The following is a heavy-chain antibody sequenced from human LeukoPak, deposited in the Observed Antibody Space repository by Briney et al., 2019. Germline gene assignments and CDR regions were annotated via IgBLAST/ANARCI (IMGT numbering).Heavy chain of an antibody. Sequence: PGGSLSLSYAPSGFTFSSYAMSWLPQAPGRGLEWVSAVSGSGGSTYYADSVKGRFTISRDNSKNTLYLQMNSLRAEDTAVYYCASRLWYPAWGQGTLVTVSS. V-gene: IGHV3-23*01. J-gene: IGHJ1*01. D-gene: IGHD2-21*01. CDR1: GFTFSSYA. CDR2: VSGSGGST. CDR3: ASRLWYPA.